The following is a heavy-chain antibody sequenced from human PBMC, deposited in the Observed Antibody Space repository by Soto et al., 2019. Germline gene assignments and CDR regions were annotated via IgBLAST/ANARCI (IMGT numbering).Heavy chain of an antibody. CDR2: IVPLFGTT. D-gene: IGHD6-13*01. Sequence: SVKVSCKASGGNFTSYAISWVRQAPGQGLEFMGGIVPLFGTTNYAHKFRGRVTVTADESTSTVYMEMSSLRSEDTAVYYCAKASGRSWYNWLDPWGQGTLVTVSS. J-gene: IGHJ5*02. CDR1: GGNFTSYA. CDR3: AKASGRSWYNWLDP. V-gene: IGHV1-69*13.